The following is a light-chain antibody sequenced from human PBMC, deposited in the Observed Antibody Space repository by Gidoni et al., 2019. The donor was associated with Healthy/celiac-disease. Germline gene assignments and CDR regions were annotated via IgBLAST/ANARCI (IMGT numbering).Light chain of an antibody. J-gene: IGKJ3*01. CDR1: QSVLYSSNNKNY. CDR2: WAS. CDR3: QQYYSTPPT. Sequence: DIVMTQSPDSLAVSLGERATINCKSSQSVLYSSNNKNYLAWYQQKPGQPPKLLIYWASTRESGVPDRFSGSGSGTDVTLTISSLQAEDVAVYYCQQYYSTPPTFXPXTKVDIK. V-gene: IGKV4-1*01.